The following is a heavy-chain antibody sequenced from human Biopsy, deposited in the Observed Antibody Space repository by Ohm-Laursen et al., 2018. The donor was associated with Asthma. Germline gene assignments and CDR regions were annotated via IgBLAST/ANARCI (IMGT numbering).Heavy chain of an antibody. V-gene: IGHV1-58*01. D-gene: IGHD1-1*01. CDR3: AAGRTSLQRESPI. J-gene: IGHJ4*01. CDR1: GVALSGYT. Sequence: GASVKVSCKASGVALSGYTFEWVRQARGLGLEWIAWIVFASGATNYAQNFQDRLTVTRDMSAGSVSMELRGLSSTDTAVYYCAAGRTSLQRESPIWGQGTLVSVSS. CDR2: IVFASGAT.